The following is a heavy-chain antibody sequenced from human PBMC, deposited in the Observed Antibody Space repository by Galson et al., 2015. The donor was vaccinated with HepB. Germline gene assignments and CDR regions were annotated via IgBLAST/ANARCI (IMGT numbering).Heavy chain of an antibody. V-gene: IGHV3-7*01. J-gene: IGHJ6*02. D-gene: IGHD2-2*01. Sequence: SLRLSCAASGFTFSSYWMSWVRQAPGKGLEWVANIKQDGSEKYYVDSVKGRFTISRDNAKNSLYLQMNSLRAEDTAVYYCARDADIVVAPHLYGMDVWGQGTTVTVSS. CDR3: ARDADIVVAPHLYGMDV. CDR2: IKQDGSEK. CDR1: GFTFSSYW.